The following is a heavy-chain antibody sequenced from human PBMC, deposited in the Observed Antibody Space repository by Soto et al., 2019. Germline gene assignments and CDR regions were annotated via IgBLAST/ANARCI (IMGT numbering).Heavy chain of an antibody. CDR3: AKDQDIVVVVAATPGAFDI. Sequence: GGSLRLSCAASGFTFSSYAMSWVRQAPGKGLEWVSAISGSGGSTYYADSVKGRFTISRDNSKNTLYLQMDSLRAEDTAVYYCAKDQDIVVVVAATPGAFDIWGQGTMVTVSS. CDR2: ISGSGGST. D-gene: IGHD2-15*01. V-gene: IGHV3-23*01. J-gene: IGHJ3*02. CDR1: GFTFSSYA.